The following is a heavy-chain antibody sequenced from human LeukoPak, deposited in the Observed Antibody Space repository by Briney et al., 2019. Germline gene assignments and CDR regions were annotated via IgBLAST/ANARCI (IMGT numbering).Heavy chain of an antibody. V-gene: IGHV3-21*01. CDR2: ISSSSTYI. D-gene: IGHD1-26*01. CDR3: ARVIIVGATGI. J-gene: IGHJ3*02. Sequence: PGGSLRLSCAASGLTFSSYSMNWVRQAPGKGLEWVSSISSSSTYIYYADSVRGRFTISRDNAKNSLYLQMNSLRAEDTAVYYCARVIIVGATGIWGQGTMVTVSS. CDR1: GLTFSSYS.